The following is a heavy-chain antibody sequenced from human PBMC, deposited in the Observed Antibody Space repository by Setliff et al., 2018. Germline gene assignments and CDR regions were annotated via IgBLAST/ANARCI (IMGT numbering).Heavy chain of an antibody. D-gene: IGHD3-10*01. V-gene: IGHV3-74*01. Sequence: GGSLRLSCAVYGFTFNKYWMYWVRQAPGKGLEWVSRINGDATITNYADSVKGRFTISRDNARNTLYLQMNSLRGEDTALYYCRLWFEETLRDYWGKGTLVTVSS. CDR2: INGDATIT. J-gene: IGHJ4*02. CDR1: GFTFNKYW. CDR3: RLWFEETLRDY.